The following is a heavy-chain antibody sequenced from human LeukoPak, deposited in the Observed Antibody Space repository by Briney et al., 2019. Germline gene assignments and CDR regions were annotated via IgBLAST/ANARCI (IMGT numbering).Heavy chain of an antibody. CDR3: ATTRMVRGVIGTWFDP. CDR1: GGSISSGSYY. D-gene: IGHD3-10*01. J-gene: IGHJ5*02. V-gene: IGHV4-61*02. Sequence: SETLSLTCTVSGGSISSGSYYWSWIRQPAGKGLEWIGRIYTSGSTNYNPSLKSRVTISVDTSKNQFSLKLSSVTAADTAVYYCATTRMVRGVIGTWFDPWGQGTLVTVSS. CDR2: IYTSGST.